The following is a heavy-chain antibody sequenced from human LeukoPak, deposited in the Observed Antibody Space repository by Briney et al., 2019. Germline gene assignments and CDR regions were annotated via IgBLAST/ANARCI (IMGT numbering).Heavy chain of an antibody. Sequence: GGSLSFSCAASGFTFRSYALHWVRQAPGKGLEYVSAISTKGETTYYATLVKGRFTISRDNSKNMVYLQISSLRAEDTAVYYCVRDRSGADYFDYWGQGTLVTVSS. CDR1: GFTFRSYA. CDR2: ISTKGETT. J-gene: IGHJ4*02. CDR3: VRDRSGADYFDY. V-gene: IGHV3-64D*09.